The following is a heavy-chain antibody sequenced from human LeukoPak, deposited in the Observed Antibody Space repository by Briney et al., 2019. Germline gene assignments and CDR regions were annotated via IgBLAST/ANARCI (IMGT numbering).Heavy chain of an antibody. D-gene: IGHD2-2*02. CDR1: GYTFTSYG. CDR3: ATGLPAAIGGSFDY. CDR2: ISAYNGNT. Sequence: ASVKVSCKASGYTFTSYGISWVRQAPGQGLEWMGWISAYNGNTNYAQKLQGRVTMTTDTSTSTAYMEPRSLRSDDTAVYYCATGLPAAIGGSFDYWGQGTLVTVSS. J-gene: IGHJ4*02. V-gene: IGHV1-18*01.